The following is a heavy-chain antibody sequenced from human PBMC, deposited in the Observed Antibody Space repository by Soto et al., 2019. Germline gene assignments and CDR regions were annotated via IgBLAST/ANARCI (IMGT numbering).Heavy chain of an antibody. D-gene: IGHD3-22*01. Sequence: GGSLRLSCAASGFTFSSYAMSWVRQAPGKGLEWVSAISGSGGSTYYADSVKGRFTISRDNSKNTLYLQMNSLRAEDTAVYYCAKAPVINPYYYYYGMDVWGQGTTVTVSS. CDR3: AKAPVINPYYYYYGMDV. V-gene: IGHV3-23*01. CDR1: GFTFSSYA. CDR2: ISGSGGST. J-gene: IGHJ6*02.